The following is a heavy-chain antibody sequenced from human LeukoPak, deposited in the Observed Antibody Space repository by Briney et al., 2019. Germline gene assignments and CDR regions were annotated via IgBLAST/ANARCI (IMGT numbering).Heavy chain of an antibody. J-gene: IGHJ5*02. D-gene: IGHD3-10*01. CDR3: ARANGSGSYNWFDP. CDR2: IYYSGST. Sequence: SETLSLTCTVSGGSISSHYWSWIRQPPGKGLEWIGYIYYSGSTNYNPSPKSRVTISVDTSKNQFSLKLSSVTAADTAVYYCARANGSGSYNWFDPWGQGTLVTVSS. V-gene: IGHV4-59*11. CDR1: GGSISSHY.